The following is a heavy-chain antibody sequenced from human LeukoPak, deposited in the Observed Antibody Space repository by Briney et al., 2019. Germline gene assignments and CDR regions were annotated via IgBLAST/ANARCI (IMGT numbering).Heavy chain of an antibody. CDR3: ARGNGWSGYYLYYFDY. V-gene: IGHV4-30-2*01. CDR1: GGSISSGGYS. D-gene: IGHD3-3*01. Sequence: PSETLSLTCAVSGGSISSGGYSWSWIRQPPGKGLEWIGYIYHSGSTYYNPSLKSRVTISVDRSKNQFSLKLSSVTAADTAVYYCARGNGWSGYYLYYFDYWGQGTLVTVSS. CDR2: IYHSGST. J-gene: IGHJ4*02.